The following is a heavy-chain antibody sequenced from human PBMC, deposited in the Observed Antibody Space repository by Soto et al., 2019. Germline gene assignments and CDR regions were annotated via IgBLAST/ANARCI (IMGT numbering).Heavy chain of an antibody. Sequence: SETLSLTCAVYGGSFSGYYWSWIRQPPGKGLEWIGEINHSGSTNYNPSLKSRVTISVDTSKNQFSLKLSSVTAADTAVYYCARGGPVGIVVVVAATGAWNYYYMDVWGKGTMVTVSS. CDR2: INHSGST. CDR1: GGSFSGYY. CDR3: ARGGPVGIVVVVAATGAWNYYYMDV. D-gene: IGHD2-15*01. J-gene: IGHJ6*03. V-gene: IGHV4-34*01.